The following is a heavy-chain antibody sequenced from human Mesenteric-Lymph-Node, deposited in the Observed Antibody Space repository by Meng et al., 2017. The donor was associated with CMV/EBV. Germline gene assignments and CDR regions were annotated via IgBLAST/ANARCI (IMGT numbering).Heavy chain of an antibody. CDR3: ARDHGDYVDY. J-gene: IGHJ4*02. Sequence: CAVSAGSISSGAYYWSWIRQHPGKGLGWIGYIYYSGSTYYNPSLKSRVTISVDTSKNQFSLKLGSVTAADTAVYYCARDHGDYVDYWGQGTLVTVSS. CDR1: AGSISSGAYY. D-gene: IGHD4-17*01. V-gene: IGHV4-31*11. CDR2: IYYSGST.